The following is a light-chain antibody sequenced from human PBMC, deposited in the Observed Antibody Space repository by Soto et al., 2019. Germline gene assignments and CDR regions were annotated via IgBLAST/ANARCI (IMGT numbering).Light chain of an antibody. V-gene: IGKV1-5*03. CDR1: RSVSSW. Sequence: DIQMTQSPSTLSASVGDRVTITCRVGRSVSSWLAWYQQKPGKAPKLLIYKASTLESGVPSRFSGSGSGTEFTLTISSLQPDDFATYYCQQYGNYWTFGQGTTVEI. J-gene: IGKJ1*01. CDR2: KAS. CDR3: QQYGNYWT.